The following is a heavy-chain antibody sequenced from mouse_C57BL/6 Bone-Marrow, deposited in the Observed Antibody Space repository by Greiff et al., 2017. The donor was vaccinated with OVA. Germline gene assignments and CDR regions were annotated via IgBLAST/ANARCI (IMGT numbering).Heavy chain of an antibody. Sequence: EVKLVESGGDLVKPGGSLNLSCAASGFTFSSYGMSWVRQTPDKRLEWVATISSGGSYTYYPDSVKGRFTISRDNAKKTLYLQMSSLKAEDTAMNYCARHPNYGSRPWFAYWGQGTLVTVSA. CDR1: GFTFSSYG. D-gene: IGHD1-1*01. CDR2: ISSGGSYT. J-gene: IGHJ3*01. V-gene: IGHV5-6*01. CDR3: ARHPNYGSRPWFAY.